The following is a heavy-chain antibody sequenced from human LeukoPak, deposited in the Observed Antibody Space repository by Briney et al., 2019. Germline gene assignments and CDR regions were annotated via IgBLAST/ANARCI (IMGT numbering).Heavy chain of an antibody. CDR1: GFTFSSYA. V-gene: IGHV3-23*01. CDR3: ANSYTSSSRTPFDC. CDR2: ISGGGGST. Sequence: GGSLRLSCAASGFTFSSYAMTWVRHAPGKGLEWVSAISGGGGSTYRADSVKGRFTISRDNSKNTLYLQMDSLRAEDTAVYYCANSYTSSSRTPFDCWGQGTLVTVSS. J-gene: IGHJ4*02. D-gene: IGHD6-6*01.